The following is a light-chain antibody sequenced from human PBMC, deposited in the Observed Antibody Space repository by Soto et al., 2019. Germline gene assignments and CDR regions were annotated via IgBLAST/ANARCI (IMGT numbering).Light chain of an antibody. Sequence: IQITYSPSSLSEYIGDRVTISFGASQSVATFLNWYQHRPGKAPRLLIYGVPTLQSGVPSRFSGGGYVTDFTLTISSLQPEDFAVYFCQQYAYWPETFGQGTKVDI. CDR3: QQYAYWPET. CDR2: GVP. CDR1: QSVATF. J-gene: IGKJ1*01. V-gene: IGKV1-39*01.